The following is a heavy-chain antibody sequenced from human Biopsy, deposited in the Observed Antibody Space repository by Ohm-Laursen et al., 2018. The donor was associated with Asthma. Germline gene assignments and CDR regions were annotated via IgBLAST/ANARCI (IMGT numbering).Heavy chain of an antibody. CDR1: GASIKTDDHY. V-gene: IGHV4-30-4*01. CDR2: IHYSGST. CDR3: ARTTYGDDGFDP. J-gene: IGHJ5*02. Sequence: TLSLTWTVSGASIKTDDHYWSWLRQPPGKGLEWFGFIHYSGSTYYNPSLKSRVSISLDTSKNQFSLSLTSVTAADTAVYYCARTTYGDDGFDPWGQGTLVTVSS. D-gene: IGHD4-17*01.